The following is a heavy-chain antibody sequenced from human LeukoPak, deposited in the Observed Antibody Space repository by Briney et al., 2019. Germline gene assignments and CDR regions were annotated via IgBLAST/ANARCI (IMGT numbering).Heavy chain of an antibody. CDR2: IYYSGST. CDR3: ARAHSGSYLGSFDY. D-gene: IGHD1-26*01. V-gene: IGHV4-59*08. CDR1: GGSISSYY. Sequence: SETLSLTCTVSGGSISSYYWSWIRQPPGKGLEWIGYIYYSGSTNYNPSLKSRVTVSADTSKNQFSLKLSSVTAADTAVYYCARAHSGSYLGSFDYWGQGTLVTVSS. J-gene: IGHJ4*02.